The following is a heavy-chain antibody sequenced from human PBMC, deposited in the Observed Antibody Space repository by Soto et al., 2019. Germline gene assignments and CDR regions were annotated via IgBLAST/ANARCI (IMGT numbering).Heavy chain of an antibody. Sequence: PGESLKISCKGSGYSFTSYWIGWVRQMPGKGLEWMGIIYPGDSDTRYSPSFQGQVTISADKSISTAYLQWSSLKASDTAMYYCAREQRSGSHSQSGGMDVWGEGTTVTVAS. CDR2: IYPGDSDT. V-gene: IGHV5-51*01. CDR1: GYSFTSYW. CDR3: AREQRSGSHSQSGGMDV. D-gene: IGHD1-26*01. J-gene: IGHJ6*02.